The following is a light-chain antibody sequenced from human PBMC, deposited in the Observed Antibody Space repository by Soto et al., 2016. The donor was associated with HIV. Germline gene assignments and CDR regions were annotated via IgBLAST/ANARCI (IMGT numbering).Light chain of an antibody. V-gene: IGLV3-21*03. CDR3: QVWHSSTDHRV. Sequence: SYELTQPPSVSAAPGKTATITCAGDNIGDKAVHWYQQRPGQAPVLVVFDDTRRPSGIPERFSGSNSGNTATLTISRVEAGDEADYHCQVWHSSTDHRVFGGGTKLTV. J-gene: IGLJ3*02. CDR2: DDT. CDR1: NIGDKA.